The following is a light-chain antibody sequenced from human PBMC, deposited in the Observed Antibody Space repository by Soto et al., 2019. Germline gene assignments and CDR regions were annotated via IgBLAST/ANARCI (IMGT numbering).Light chain of an antibody. CDR1: QSVSNDF. Sequence: EIVLTQSPGILSLSPGERATLSCRASQSVSNDFLAWYQQKPGQAPRLLIYGASTRATDVPDRFSGSGSGTDFTLTISRLEPEDFAVYYCQQYGSSGTFGQGTKV. CDR3: QQYGSSGT. V-gene: IGKV3-20*01. CDR2: GAS. J-gene: IGKJ1*01.